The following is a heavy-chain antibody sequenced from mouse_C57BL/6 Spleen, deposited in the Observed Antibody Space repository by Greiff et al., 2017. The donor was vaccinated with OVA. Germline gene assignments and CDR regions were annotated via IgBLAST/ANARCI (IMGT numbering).Heavy chain of an antibody. CDR3: ARDRSNYYNYYAMDY. CDR2: INYDGSST. CDR1: GFTFSDYY. V-gene: IGHV5-16*01. D-gene: IGHD2-5*01. Sequence: EVMLVESEGGLVQPGSSMKLSCTASGFTFSDYYMAWVRQVPEKGLEWVANINYDGSSTYYLDSLKSRFIISRDNAKNILYLQMSSLKSEDTATYYCARDRSNYYNYYAMDYWGQGTSVTVSS. J-gene: IGHJ4*01.